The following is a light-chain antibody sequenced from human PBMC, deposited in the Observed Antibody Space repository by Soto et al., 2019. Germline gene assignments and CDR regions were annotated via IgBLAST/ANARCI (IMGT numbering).Light chain of an antibody. V-gene: IGLV2-14*01. CDR2: DVS. CDR1: SSDIGAYNS. Sequence: QSVLTQPASVSASPGQSITISCTGTSSDIGAYNSVPWYQQHPGKAPQLMIYDVSYRPSGISSRFSGSKSGNTASMTISGLQADDDADYYCASYTSARIRVFGGGTKVTVL. CDR3: ASYTSARIRV. J-gene: IGLJ2*01.